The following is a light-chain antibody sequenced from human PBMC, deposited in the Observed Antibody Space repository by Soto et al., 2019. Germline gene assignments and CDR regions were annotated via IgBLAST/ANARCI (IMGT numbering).Light chain of an antibody. CDR3: QQYGSSPWT. CDR2: GAS. CDR1: QSVSSSY. V-gene: IGKV3-20*01. Sequence: EIVLTQSPGTLSLSPGERATLSCRASQSVSSSYLAWYQQKVGQAPRLLIYGASSRATGIPDRFSGSGSGTDFTLTISRREPEDFAVYYCQQYGSSPWTFGQGTKVEIK. J-gene: IGKJ1*01.